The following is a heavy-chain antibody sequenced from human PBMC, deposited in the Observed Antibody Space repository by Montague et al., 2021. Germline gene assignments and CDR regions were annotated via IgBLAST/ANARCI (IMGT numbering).Heavy chain of an antibody. CDR3: ARGHGYDSSWFY. CDR2: VYSSGST. J-gene: IGHJ4*02. V-gene: IGHV4-59*12. CDR1: GDSITGYY. D-gene: IGHD6-13*01. Sequence: SETLSLTRSVSGDSITGYYWSWIRLHPGKGLEWIGYVYSSGSTSYNPSLKSRVIISAESAKNQISLTLNSATAADTAVYYCARGHGYDSSWFYWGQGTLIFVSA.